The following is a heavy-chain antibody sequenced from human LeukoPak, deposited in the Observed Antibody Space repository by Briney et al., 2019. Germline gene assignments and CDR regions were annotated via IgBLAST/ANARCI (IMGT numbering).Heavy chain of an antibody. CDR3: ARDYYGTPPLDY. D-gene: IGHD3-10*01. V-gene: IGHV1-18*01. CDR1: GYTFTSYG. J-gene: IGHJ4*02. Sequence: ASVTVSCKASGYTFTSYGISWVRQAPGQGLEGMGWISADNGDTNYAQKLQGRVTMTTDTSTSTAYMELRSLRSDDTAVYYCARDYYGTPPLDYWGQGTLVTVSS. CDR2: ISADNGDT.